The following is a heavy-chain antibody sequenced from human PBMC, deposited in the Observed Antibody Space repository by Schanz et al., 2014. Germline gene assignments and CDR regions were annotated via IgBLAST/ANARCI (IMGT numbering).Heavy chain of an antibody. CDR1: GFNFITFA. V-gene: IGHV3-23*04. Sequence: EEQMVESGGGVVQPGRSLRLSCAASGFNFITFAMSWVRQAPGKGLVWVSRTSNDGSFTTFADSVKGRFTISRDNSKNTVYLQMNNLRADDTAVYFCAIPGYANSWSPYHFNYWGHGTLVTVSS. D-gene: IGHD6-13*01. CDR2: TSNDGSFT. CDR3: AIPGYANSWSPYHFNY. J-gene: IGHJ4*01.